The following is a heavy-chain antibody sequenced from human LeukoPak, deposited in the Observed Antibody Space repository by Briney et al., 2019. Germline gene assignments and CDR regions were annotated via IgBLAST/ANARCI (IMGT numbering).Heavy chain of an antibody. J-gene: IGHJ6*03. V-gene: IGHV1-2*02. CDR3: ARDLWGSSSGGGYSGNYYYYYMDV. D-gene: IGHD6-6*01. CDR2: INPKSGGT. Sequence: ASVKVSFKSSGYTFTGYFMHWVRQAPGQGPEWMGWINPKSGGTNYVQKFQGRVSMTRDTSTSTFFMELRRLTSDDTAVYYCARDLWGSSSGGGYSGNYYYYYMDVWGKGTTVTVSS. CDR1: GYTFTGYF.